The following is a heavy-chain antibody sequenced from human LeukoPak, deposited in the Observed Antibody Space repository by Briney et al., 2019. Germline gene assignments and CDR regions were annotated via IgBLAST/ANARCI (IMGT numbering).Heavy chain of an antibody. CDR3: ARRAALGTLDY. CDR1: GGSFSGYY. Sequence: SETLSLTCAVYGGSFSGYYWIWIRQPPEKGLECIWETNHSGSTNYNPSLKSRVTISVDTSKNQFSLKLSSVTAADTAVYYCARRAALGTLDYWGQGTLVTVSS. V-gene: IGHV4-34*01. J-gene: IGHJ4*02. CDR2: TNHSGST. D-gene: IGHD7-27*01.